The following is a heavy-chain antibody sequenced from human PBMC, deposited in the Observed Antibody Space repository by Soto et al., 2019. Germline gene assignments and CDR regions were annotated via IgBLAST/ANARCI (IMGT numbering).Heavy chain of an antibody. V-gene: IGHV1-69*01. J-gene: IGHJ6*02. D-gene: IGHD5-12*01. Sequence: QVQLVQSGAEVKKPGSSVKVSCKASGGTFSSYAISWVRQAPGQGLEWMGGIIPIFGTANYAQKFQGRVTITADESTSTAYMELSSLRSEDTAVYYCAREGKMATISGAEKYGMDVWGQGTTVTVSS. CDR1: GGTFSSYA. CDR2: IIPIFGTA. CDR3: AREGKMATISGAEKYGMDV.